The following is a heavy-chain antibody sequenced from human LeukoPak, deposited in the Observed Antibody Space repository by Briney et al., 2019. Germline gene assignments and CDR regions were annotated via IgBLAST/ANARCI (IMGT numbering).Heavy chain of an antibody. CDR1: GFTVTSNH. D-gene: IGHD3-10*01. CDR2: IYSGGST. CDR3: ARLISIYYGSGSYSRYFDY. Sequence: GGSLRLSCAASGFTVTSNHMSWVRRAPGKGLEWVSLIYSGGSTYYADSVKGRFTTSRDNSKNTLCLQMNSLRAEDTAVYYCARLISIYYGSGSYSRYFDYWGQGTLVTVSS. J-gene: IGHJ4*02. V-gene: IGHV3-53*01.